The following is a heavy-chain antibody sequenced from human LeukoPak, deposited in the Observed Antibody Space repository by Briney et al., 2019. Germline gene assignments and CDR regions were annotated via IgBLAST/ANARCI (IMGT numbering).Heavy chain of an antibody. CDR1: GYTLTELS. CDR2: IRYDGSNK. J-gene: IGHJ3*02. D-gene: IGHD3-10*01. Sequence: SCKVSGYTLTELSMHWVRQAPGKGLEWVAFIRYDGSNKYYADSVKGRFTISRDNSKNTLYLQMNSLRAEDTAVYYCAKVIPGNAFDIWGQGTMVTVSS. V-gene: IGHV3-30*02. CDR3: AKVIPGNAFDI.